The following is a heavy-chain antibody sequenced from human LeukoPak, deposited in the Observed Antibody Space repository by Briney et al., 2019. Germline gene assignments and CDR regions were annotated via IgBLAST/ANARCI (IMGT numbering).Heavy chain of an antibody. CDR1: GFTFSSYG. J-gene: IGHJ6*02. CDR2: ISYDGSNK. Sequence: PGGSLRLSCAASGFTFSSYGMHWVRQAPGKGLEWVAVISYDGSNKNYADSVKGRFTISRDNSKNTLYLQMNSLRAEDTAVYYCAKDLWGSGSYEYGMDVWGQGTTVTVSS. CDR3: AKDLWGSGSYEYGMDV. D-gene: IGHD3-10*01. V-gene: IGHV3-30*18.